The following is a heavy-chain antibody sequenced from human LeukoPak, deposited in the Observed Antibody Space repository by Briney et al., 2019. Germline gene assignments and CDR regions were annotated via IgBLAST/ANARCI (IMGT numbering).Heavy chain of an antibody. V-gene: IGHV4-38-2*01. Sequence: SETLSLTCDVSGYSINSGYYWAWIRQPPGKGLEWIGSIYRSGNTYQSPSLKSRVTISLDTSKNQFSLNLHPVTAADTAVYYCARSHSLYYGPYMDVWGKGTTIIVSS. CDR2: IYRSGNT. CDR1: GYSINSGYY. D-gene: IGHD3-10*01. CDR3: ARSHSLYYGPYMDV. J-gene: IGHJ6*03.